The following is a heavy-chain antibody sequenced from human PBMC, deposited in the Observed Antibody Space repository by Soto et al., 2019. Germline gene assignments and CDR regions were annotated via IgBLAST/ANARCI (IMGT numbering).Heavy chain of an antibody. Sequence: GGSPRLSCAASGFTFDDYAMHWVRQAPGKGLEWVSGISWNSGSIGYADSVKGRFTISRDNAKNSLYLQMNSLRAEDTALYYCAKPSFDYWGQGTLVTVSS. CDR2: ISWNSGSI. CDR1: GFTFDDYA. V-gene: IGHV3-9*01. J-gene: IGHJ4*02. CDR3: AKPSFDY.